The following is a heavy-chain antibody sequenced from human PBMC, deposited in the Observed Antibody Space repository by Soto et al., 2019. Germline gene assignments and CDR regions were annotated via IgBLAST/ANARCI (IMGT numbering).Heavy chain of an antibody. CDR3: ARDSTTVTRYYFDY. CDR1: GFTFSSYG. V-gene: IGHV3-33*01. J-gene: IGHJ4*02. CDR2: IWYDGSNK. D-gene: IGHD4-17*01. Sequence: GGSLRLSCAASGFTFSSYGMHWVRQAPGKGLEWVAVIWYDGSNKYYADSVKGRFTISRDNSKNTLYLQMNNLRAEDTAVYYCARDSTTVTRYYFDYWGQGTLVTVSS.